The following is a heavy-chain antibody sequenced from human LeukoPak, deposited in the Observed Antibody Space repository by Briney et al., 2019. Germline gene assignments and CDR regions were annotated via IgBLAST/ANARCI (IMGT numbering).Heavy chain of an antibody. D-gene: IGHD4-17*01. CDR1: GGSVSSGSCY. J-gene: IGHJ4*02. CDR2: IYYSGST. CDR3: ARGSTVPFDY. V-gene: IGHV4-61*01. Sequence: PSETLSLTCTVSGGSVSSGSCYWSWIRQPPGKGLEWIGYIYYSGSTNYSPSLKSRVTISVDTSKNQFSLKLSSVTAADTAVYYCARGSTVPFDYWGQGTLVTVSS.